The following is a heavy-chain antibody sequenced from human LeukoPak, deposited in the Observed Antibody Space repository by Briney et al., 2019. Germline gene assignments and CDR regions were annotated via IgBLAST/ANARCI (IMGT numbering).Heavy chain of an antibody. CDR1: GGSFSGYY. J-gene: IGHJ4*02. CDR3: ARAGSSSPPPDY. V-gene: IGHV4-34*01. Sequence: SETLSLTCAVYGGSFSGYYWSWIRQPPGKGLEWIGEINHSGSTNYNPSLKSRATISVDTSKNQFSLKLSSVTAADTAVYYCARAGSSSPPPDYWGQGTLVIVSS. CDR2: INHSGST. D-gene: IGHD6-6*01.